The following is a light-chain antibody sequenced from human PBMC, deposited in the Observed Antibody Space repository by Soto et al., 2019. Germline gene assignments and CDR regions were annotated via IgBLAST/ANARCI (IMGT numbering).Light chain of an antibody. V-gene: IGKV1-39*01. Sequence: DIQMTQSPSSLSASVGDRVTITCRASQSISSYLNWYQQKPGKAPKLLISAASGLQSGVPSRFGGSGSGTDFTLTISSLQPEDFATYYCQQSYSTPYTFGQGTKLEIK. CDR2: AAS. CDR1: QSISSY. CDR3: QQSYSTPYT. J-gene: IGKJ2*01.